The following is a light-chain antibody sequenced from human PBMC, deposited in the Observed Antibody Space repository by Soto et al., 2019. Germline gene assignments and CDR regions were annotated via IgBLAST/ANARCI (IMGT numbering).Light chain of an antibody. CDR2: GAS. V-gene: IGKV1-5*01. CDR1: QTISSW. CDR3: QRHGAT. Sequence: DIQMTQSPATLSGSVGDRVTITCRASQTISSWLACYQQKPGKAPKLLIYGASSRATCIPDRFSGSGSGTDFTLTISGLEPEDSSAYYCQRHGATFGQGTKVDIK. J-gene: IGKJ1*01.